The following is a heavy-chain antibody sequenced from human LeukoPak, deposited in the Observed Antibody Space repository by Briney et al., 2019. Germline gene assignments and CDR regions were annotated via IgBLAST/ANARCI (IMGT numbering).Heavy chain of an antibody. CDR1: GGSITGYF. V-gene: IGHV4-59*08. CDR2: IYYNGVT. J-gene: IGHJ5*02. Sequence: SETLSLTCTVSGGSITGYFCSWIRQSPGKGLEWIGYIYYNGVTNYNPSLRSRVTISVDTSKNQFSLKLSSVTAADTAVYYCARHESYGDANWFDPWGQGTLVTVSS. D-gene: IGHD4-17*01. CDR3: ARHESYGDANWFDP.